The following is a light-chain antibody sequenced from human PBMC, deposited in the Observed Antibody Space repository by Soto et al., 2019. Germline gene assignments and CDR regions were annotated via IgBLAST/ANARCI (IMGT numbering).Light chain of an antibody. J-gene: IGKJ1*01. V-gene: IGKV1-39*01. CDR1: QGISTY. CDR3: QQANSFSWT. Sequence: DIQMTQSPSSLSASVGDRVTIACRASQGISTYLNWYQQKPGKAPKVLIYEASNLQSGVPSRFSGSGSGTDFTLTISSLQPEDFATYYCQQANSFSWTFGQGTKVDIK. CDR2: EAS.